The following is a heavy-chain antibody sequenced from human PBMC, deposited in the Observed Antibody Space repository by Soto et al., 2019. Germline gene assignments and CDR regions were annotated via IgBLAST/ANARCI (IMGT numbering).Heavy chain of an antibody. D-gene: IGHD2-21*02. J-gene: IGHJ4*02. CDR3: ARGGCGGDCPVDY. V-gene: IGHV4-31*03. Sequence: QVQLQESGPGLVKPSQTLSLTCTVSGGSISSGGYYWSWIRQHPGKGLEWIGYIYYSGSTYYNPSLKSRVXXPXDXXKNQFSLKLSSVTAADTAVYYCARGGCGGDCPVDYWGQGTLVTVSS. CDR1: GGSISSGGYY. CDR2: IYYSGST.